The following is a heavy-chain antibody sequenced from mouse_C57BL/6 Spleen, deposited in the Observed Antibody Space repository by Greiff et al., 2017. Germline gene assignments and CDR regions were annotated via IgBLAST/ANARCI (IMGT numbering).Heavy chain of an antibody. Sequence: EVQLQQSGPELVKPGASVKMSCKASGYTFTDYNMHWVKQSHGKSLEWIGYINPNNGGTSYNQKFKGKATLTVNKSSSTAYMELRSLTSEDSAVYFCARGGLGLFDYWGQGPTLTVSS. CDR3: ARGGLGLFDY. CDR2: INPNNGGT. D-gene: IGHD4-1*01. V-gene: IGHV1-22*01. J-gene: IGHJ2*01. CDR1: GYTFTDYN.